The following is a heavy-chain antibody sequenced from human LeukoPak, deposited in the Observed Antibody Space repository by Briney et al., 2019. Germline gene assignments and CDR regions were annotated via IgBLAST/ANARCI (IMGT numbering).Heavy chain of an antibody. D-gene: IGHD1-26*01. CDR2: IYYSGST. Sequence: SETLSLTCTVSGGSISSYYWSWIRQPPGKGLEWIGYIYYSGSTNYNPSLKSRVTISVDTSKNQFSLKLSSVTAADTAVYYCATTHYSGSYHYWGQGTLVTVSS. V-gene: IGHV4-59*01. CDR3: ATTHYSGSYHY. CDR1: GGSISSYY. J-gene: IGHJ4*02.